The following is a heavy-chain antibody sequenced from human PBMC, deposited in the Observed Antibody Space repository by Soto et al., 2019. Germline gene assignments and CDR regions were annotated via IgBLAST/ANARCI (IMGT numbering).Heavy chain of an antibody. D-gene: IGHD3-3*01. Sequence: EVQLVESGGGLVQPGGSLRLSCAASGFTVSSNYMSWVRQAPGKGLEWVSVIYSGGSTYYADSVKGRFTISRHNSKNTRYLQMNSLRAEDTAVYYCARERSGYYQTNWFDPWGQGTLVTVSS. V-gene: IGHV3-53*04. CDR3: ARERSGYYQTNWFDP. CDR2: IYSGGST. J-gene: IGHJ5*02. CDR1: GFTVSSNY.